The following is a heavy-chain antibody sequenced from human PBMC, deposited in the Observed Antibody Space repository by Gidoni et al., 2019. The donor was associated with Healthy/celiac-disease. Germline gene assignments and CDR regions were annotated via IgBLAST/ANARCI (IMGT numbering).Heavy chain of an antibody. J-gene: IGHJ4*02. CDR3: ARGVDIVLMVSPPHFDY. V-gene: IGHV3-33*01. D-gene: IGHD2-8*01. CDR1: GFTFSSYG. Sequence: QVQLVESGGGVVQPGRSLRRSCAASGFTFSSYGMHWVRQAPGKGLEGVAVIWYDGSNKYYADSVKGRFTISRDNSKNTLYLQMNSLRAEDTAVYYCARGVDIVLMVSPPHFDYWGQGTLVTVSS. CDR2: IWYDGSNK.